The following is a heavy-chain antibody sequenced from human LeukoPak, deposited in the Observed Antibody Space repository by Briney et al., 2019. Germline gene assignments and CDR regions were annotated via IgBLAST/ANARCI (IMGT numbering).Heavy chain of an antibody. J-gene: IGHJ4*02. D-gene: IGHD2-15*01. CDR3: ARHSSYCSATSCFPKE. V-gene: IGHV5-51*01. CDR2: INPADSYI. Sequence: GESLKISCKGSGYSFSSYWIGWVRQMPGKGLEWMGIINPADSYIRYGPSFQGQITISVDKSIKTAYLQWGSLKASDTAMYYCARHSSYCSATSCFPKEWGQGTLVTVPS. CDR1: GYSFSSYW.